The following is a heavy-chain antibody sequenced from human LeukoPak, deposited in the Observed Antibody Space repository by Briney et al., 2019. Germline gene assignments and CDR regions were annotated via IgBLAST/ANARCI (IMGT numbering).Heavy chain of an antibody. D-gene: IGHD3-10*01. CDR1: GFTFSSYA. CDR2: ISYDGSNK. J-gene: IGHJ4*02. V-gene: IGHV3-30*04. Sequence: GRSLRLSCAASGFTFSSYAMHWVRQAPGKGLEWVAVISYDGSNKYYADSVRGRFTISRDNSKNTLYLQMNSLRAEDTAVYYCAREGTMVRGVNLPLDYWGQGTLVTVSS. CDR3: AREGTMVRGVNLPLDY.